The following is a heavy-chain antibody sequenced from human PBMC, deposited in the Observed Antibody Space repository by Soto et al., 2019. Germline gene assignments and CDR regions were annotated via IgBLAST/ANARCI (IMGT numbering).Heavy chain of an antibody. V-gene: IGHV3-23*01. CDR2: ISDSGST. Sequence: EVQLLESGGGLVQPGGSLRLSCAASGFSFNNYAMNWVRQAPGQGLEWGSTISDSGSTYYAESVKGRFPISRDNSKNTLYLQMKSLRAEDTAVYFCAKDVGGHYCTPTSCLYFVHSWGRGTLVTLPS. CDR1: GFSFNNYA. D-gene: IGHD2-2*01. J-gene: IGHJ5*01. CDR3: AKDVGGHYCTPTSCLYFVHS.